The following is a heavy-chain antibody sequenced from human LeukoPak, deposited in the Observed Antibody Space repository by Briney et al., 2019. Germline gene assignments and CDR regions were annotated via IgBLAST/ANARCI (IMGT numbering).Heavy chain of an antibody. D-gene: IGHD3-9*01. J-gene: IGHJ4*02. V-gene: IGHV2-70*11. CDR3: ARMGFDKRYFDY. CDR2: IDWDDDK. CDR1: GFSLSTSGMC. Sequence: SGPTLVNPTQPLTLTCTFSGFSLSTSGMCVTWIRQPPGKALEWLARIDWDDDKYYSTSLKTRLTISKDTSKNQVVLTMTNMDPVDTATYYCARMGFDKRYFDYWGQGTLVTVSS.